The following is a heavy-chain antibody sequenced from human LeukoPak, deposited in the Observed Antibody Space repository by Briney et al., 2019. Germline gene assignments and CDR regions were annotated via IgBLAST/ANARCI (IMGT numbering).Heavy chain of an antibody. J-gene: IGHJ4*02. D-gene: IGHD3-9*01. CDR1: GFTFSNHF. CDR2: IGPNGAST. V-gene: IGHV3-64D*06. CDR3: VKDLTGTWSFDY. Sequence: GGSLRLSCSTSGFTFSNHFMHWVRQAPGKGLEYVSSIGPNGASTLYADSVKGRFTISRDNSKNALYLQLTSLRLEDTAHYYCVKDLTGTWSFDYWGQGTLVTVSS.